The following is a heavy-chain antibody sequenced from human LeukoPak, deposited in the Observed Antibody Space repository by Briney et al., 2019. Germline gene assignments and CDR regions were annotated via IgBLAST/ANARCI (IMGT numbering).Heavy chain of an antibody. CDR2: IYTSGST. Sequence: SETLSLTCTVSGGSISSGSYYWSWIRQPAGKGLEWIGRIYTSGSTNYNPSLKSRVTISVDTSKNQFSLKLSSVTAADTAVYYFATEMYFDFWSGYYRVVDAFDIWGQGTMVTVSS. V-gene: IGHV4-61*02. CDR1: GGSISSGSYY. D-gene: IGHD3-3*01. CDR3: ATEMYFDFWSGYYRVVDAFDI. J-gene: IGHJ3*02.